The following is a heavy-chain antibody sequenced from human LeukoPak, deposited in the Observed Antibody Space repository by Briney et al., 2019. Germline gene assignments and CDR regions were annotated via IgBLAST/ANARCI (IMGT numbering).Heavy chain of an antibody. CDR2: TNPNSGGT. V-gene: IGHV1-2*02. Sequence: ASVKVSCKASGYTFTGYYMHWVRQAPGQGLEWMGWTNPNSGGTNYAQKFQGRVTMTRDTSISTAYMELSRLRSDDMAVYYCARVHSSYDSSGYYVPWGQGTLVTVSS. J-gene: IGHJ5*02. CDR1: GYTFTGYY. D-gene: IGHD3-22*01. CDR3: ARVHSSYDSSGYYVP.